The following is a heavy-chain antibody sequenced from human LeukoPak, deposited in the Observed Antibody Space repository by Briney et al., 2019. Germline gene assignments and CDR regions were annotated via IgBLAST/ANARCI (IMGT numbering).Heavy chain of an antibody. J-gene: IGHJ4*02. V-gene: IGHV3-23*01. CDR3: TEHPRSDFWSGYLTGAFDF. D-gene: IGHD3-3*01. Sequence: GGSLRLSCAASGFTFSNVAMSWVRLGPGTGLEWVSSMTGGGISTSYADSVKGRFTISRDNSKNTLYLKMNSLRAEDTAVYYCTEHPRSDFWSGYLTGAFDFWGQGTLVTVSS. CDR2: MTGGGIST. CDR1: GFTFSNVA.